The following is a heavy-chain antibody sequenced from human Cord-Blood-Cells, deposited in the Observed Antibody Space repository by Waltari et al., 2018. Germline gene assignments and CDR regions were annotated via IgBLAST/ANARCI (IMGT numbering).Heavy chain of an antibody. CDR3: ARTDSSSSGFYYYGMDV. CDR1: GYTFTSYG. J-gene: IGHJ6*02. V-gene: IGHV1-18*01. Sequence: QVQLVQSGAEVKKPGASVKVSCKASGYTFTSYGISWVRQAPGKGLEWMGWISAYNGNPSYAQKLQGRVTMTTDTSTSTAYMEPRGLRSDDTAVYYCARTDSSSSGFYYYGMDVWGQGTTVTVS. D-gene: IGHD6-6*01. CDR2: ISAYNGNP.